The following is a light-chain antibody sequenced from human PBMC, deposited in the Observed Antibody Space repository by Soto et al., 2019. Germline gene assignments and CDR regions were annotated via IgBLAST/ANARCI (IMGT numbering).Light chain of an antibody. CDR3: HSYDSSLSAL. V-gene: IGLV1-40*01. J-gene: IGLJ2*01. Sequence: QSVLTQPPSVSGAPGQRVTISCTGSSSNIGAGYGVHWYQKLPGTAPKLLIYGNTNRPSGVPDRFSGSKSGTSASLAITGLQAEDEADYYCHSYDSSLSALFGGGTKLTVL. CDR2: GNT. CDR1: SSNIGAGYG.